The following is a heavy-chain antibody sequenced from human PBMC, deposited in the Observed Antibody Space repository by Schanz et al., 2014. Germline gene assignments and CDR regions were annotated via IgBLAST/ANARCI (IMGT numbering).Heavy chain of an antibody. CDR3: AIIGVMVAVAGTRADY. Sequence: VQLVESGGGVVQPGGSLRLSCAASGFTFSSYAMSWVRQAPGKGLEWVTSISSSGSYIYYADSVKGRFSISRDNAKNSLCLQMNRLRAEDTALYYCAIIGVMVAVAGTRADYWGQGTLVTVSS. CDR1: GFTFSSYA. CDR2: ISSSGSYI. D-gene: IGHD6-19*01. J-gene: IGHJ4*02. V-gene: IGHV3-21*01.